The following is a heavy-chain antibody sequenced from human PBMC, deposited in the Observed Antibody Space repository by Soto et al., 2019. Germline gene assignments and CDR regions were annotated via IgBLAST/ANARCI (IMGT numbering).Heavy chain of an antibody. CDR3: ARGRKQQLRYYFDY. D-gene: IGHD6-13*01. Sequence: SETLSLTCAVYGGSFSGYYWSWIRQPPGKGLEWIGEINHSGSTNYNPSLKSRVTISVDTSKNQFSLKLSSVTAADTAVYYCARGRKQQLRYYFDYWGQGTLVTVSS. CDR1: GGSFSGYY. J-gene: IGHJ4*02. CDR2: INHSGST. V-gene: IGHV4-34*01.